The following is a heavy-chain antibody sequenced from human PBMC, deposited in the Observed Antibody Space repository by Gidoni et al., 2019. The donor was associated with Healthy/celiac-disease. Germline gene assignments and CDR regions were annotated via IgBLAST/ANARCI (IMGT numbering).Heavy chain of an antibody. Sequence: QVQLQQWGAGLLKPSETLSLTCAVYGGSFRGYYWSWIRQPPGKGLEWIGEINHSGSTNYNPSLKSRVTISVDTSTNQFSLKLSSVTAADTAVYYCARVVLGRDDYKRAYYGLDVWGQGTTVTVSS. CDR3: ARVVLGRDDYKRAYYGLDV. V-gene: IGHV4-34*01. CDR1: GGSFRGYY. D-gene: IGHD4-4*01. CDR2: INHSGST. J-gene: IGHJ6*02.